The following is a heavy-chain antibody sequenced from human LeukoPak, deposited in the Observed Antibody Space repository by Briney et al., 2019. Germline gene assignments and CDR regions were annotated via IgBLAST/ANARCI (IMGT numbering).Heavy chain of an antibody. V-gene: IGHV4-34*01. CDR2: INHSGST. J-gene: IGHJ1*01. D-gene: IGHD3-22*01. Sequence: SETLSLTCAVYGGSFSGYYWSWIRQPPGKGLEWIGEINHSGSTNYNPSLKSRVTISVDTSKNQFPLKLSSVTAADTAVYYCASGYYYDSSGYYYGFQHWGQGTLVTVSS. CDR1: GGSFSGYY. CDR3: ASGYYYDSSGYYYGFQH.